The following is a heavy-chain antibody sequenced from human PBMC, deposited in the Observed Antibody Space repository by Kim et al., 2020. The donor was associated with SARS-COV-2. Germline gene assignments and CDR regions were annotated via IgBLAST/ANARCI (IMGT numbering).Heavy chain of an antibody. V-gene: IGHV3-15*01. J-gene: IGHJ6*01. CDR1: GFTFSNAW. Sequence: GGSLRLSCAASGFTFSNAWMSWVRQAPGKGLEWVGRIKSKTDGGTKDYAAPVRGRFSISSDNTKNTLYLQRNSLKTAATAEYDCTTAHGSYYYYGLDFWG. CDR2: IKSKTDGGTK. D-gene: IGHD1-26*01. CDR3: TTAHGSYYYYGLDF.